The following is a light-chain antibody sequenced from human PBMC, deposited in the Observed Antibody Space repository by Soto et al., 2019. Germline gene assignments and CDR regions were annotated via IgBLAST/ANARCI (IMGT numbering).Light chain of an antibody. CDR1: QNVRNNY. V-gene: IGKV3-20*01. CDR2: VAS. J-gene: IGKJ1*01. Sequence: EVVLTQSPGTLSLSPGERATLSCRASQNVRNNYLSWYQHKTGQAPRLLIYVASSRATGVPDRFSGSGSGTDFTLTISRLEPEDFAVYYCQQYGSSPRTFGQGTKVEIK. CDR3: QQYGSSPRT.